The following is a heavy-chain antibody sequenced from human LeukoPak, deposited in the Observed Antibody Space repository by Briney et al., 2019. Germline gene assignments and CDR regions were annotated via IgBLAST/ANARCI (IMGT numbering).Heavy chain of an antibody. CDR2: IIPIFGTA. CDR1: GGTFSSYA. J-gene: IGHJ4*02. V-gene: IGHV1-69*13. Sequence: ASVKVSFKASGGTFSSYAISWVRQAPGQGLEWMGGIIPIFGTANYAQKFQGRVTITADESTSTAYMELSSLRSEDTAVYYCARTPYVDTAMVFDYWGQGTLVTVTS. D-gene: IGHD5-18*01. CDR3: ARTPYVDTAMVFDY.